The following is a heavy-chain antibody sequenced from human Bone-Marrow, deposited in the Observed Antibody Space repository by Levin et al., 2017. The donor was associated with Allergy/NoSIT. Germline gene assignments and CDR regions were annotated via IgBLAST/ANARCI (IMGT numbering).Heavy chain of an antibody. J-gene: IGHJ6*03. D-gene: IGHD6-13*01. CDR3: MSCSSARGSMDV. Sequence: GGSLRLSCAASGFTFSSYWMSWVRQVPGKGLEWVANIKQDGSEKYYVDSVKGRFTISRDNAKNSLYLQMNSLRAEDTAVYYCMSCSSARGSMDVWGKGTTVTVSS. CDR2: IKQDGSEK. V-gene: IGHV3-7*02. CDR1: GFTFSSYW.